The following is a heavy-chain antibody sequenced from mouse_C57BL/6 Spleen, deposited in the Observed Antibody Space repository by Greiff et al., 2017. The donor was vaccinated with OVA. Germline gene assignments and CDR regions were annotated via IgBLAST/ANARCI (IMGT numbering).Heavy chain of an antibody. CDR2: IDPSDSYT. CDR3: ARWDSSGYGY. V-gene: IGHV1-50*01. CDR1: GYTFTSYW. Sequence: QVQLQQPGAELVKPGASVKLSCKASGYTFTSYWMQWVKQRPGQGLEWIGEIDPSDSYTNYNQKFKGKATLTVDTSSSTAYMQLSSLTSEDSAVYYCARWDSSGYGYWGQGTTLTVSS. D-gene: IGHD3-2*02. J-gene: IGHJ2*01.